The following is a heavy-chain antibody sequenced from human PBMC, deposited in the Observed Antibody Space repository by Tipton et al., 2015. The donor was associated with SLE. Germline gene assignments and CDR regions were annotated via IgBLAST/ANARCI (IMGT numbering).Heavy chain of an antibody. D-gene: IGHD4-17*01. CDR2: INHSGST. CDR3: ARVADYGDIHYFDY. CDR1: GGSISSYY. V-gene: IGHV4-34*01. Sequence: TLSLTCTVSGGSISSYYWSWIRQPAGKGLEWIGEINHSGSTNYNPSLKSRVTISVDTSKNQFSLKLSSVTAADTAVYYCARVADYGDIHYFDYWGQGTLVTVSS. J-gene: IGHJ4*02.